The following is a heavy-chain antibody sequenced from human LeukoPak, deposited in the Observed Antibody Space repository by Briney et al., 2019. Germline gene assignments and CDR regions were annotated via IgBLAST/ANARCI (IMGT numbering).Heavy chain of an antibody. CDR1: GGSISSYY. CDR3: ARGYSSSWNYFDY. V-gene: IGHV4-59*01. D-gene: IGHD6-13*01. J-gene: IGHJ4*02. Sequence: SETLSLTCTVSGGSISSYYWSWIRQPPGKGLEWVGYISYSGSTNNNPSLNSRVTISVDTPKNQFSLKLSSVTAADTAVYYCARGYSSSWNYFDYWGQGTLVTVSS. CDR2: ISYSGST.